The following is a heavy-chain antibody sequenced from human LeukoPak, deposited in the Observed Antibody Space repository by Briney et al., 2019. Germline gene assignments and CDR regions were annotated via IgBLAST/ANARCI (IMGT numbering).Heavy chain of an antibody. D-gene: IGHD3-9*01. V-gene: IGHV1-2*06. Sequence: GASVKVSCKASGYTFTGYYMHWVRQAPGQGLEWMGRINPNSGGTNYAQKFQGRVTMTRDTSISTAYMELSRLRSDDTAVYYCARGSTYYDILTGYQERAYFDYWGQGTLVTVSS. J-gene: IGHJ4*02. CDR2: INPNSGGT. CDR3: ARGSTYYDILTGYQERAYFDY. CDR1: GYTFTGYY.